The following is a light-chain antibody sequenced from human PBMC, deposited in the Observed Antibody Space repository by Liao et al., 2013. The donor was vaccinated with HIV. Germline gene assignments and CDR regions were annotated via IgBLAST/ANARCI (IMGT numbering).Light chain of an antibody. Sequence: SYELTQPPSVSVAPGQTATITCGGHNIGSKSVHWYQQRPGQAPVLVIHYDSARPSGIPERFSGSNSVNTATLTISTVEAGDEADYYCQAWDRNTAIFGRGTKLTVL. J-gene: IGLJ2*01. CDR1: NIGSKS. V-gene: IGLV3-21*01. CDR2: YDS. CDR3: QAWDRNTAI.